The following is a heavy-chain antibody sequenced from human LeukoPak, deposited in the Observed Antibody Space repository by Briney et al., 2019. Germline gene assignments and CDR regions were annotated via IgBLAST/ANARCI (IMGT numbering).Heavy chain of an antibody. Sequence: ASVKVSCKVSGYTLTELSMHWVRQAPGKGLEWMGGFDPGDGETIYAQKFQGRVTMTEDTSTDTAYMELSSLRSVDTAVYYCATGAYCGGDCYSGDYYYGMDVWGQGTTVTVSS. CDR2: FDPGDGET. V-gene: IGHV1-24*01. D-gene: IGHD2-21*02. CDR3: ATGAYCGGDCYSGDYYYGMDV. J-gene: IGHJ6*02. CDR1: GYTLTELS.